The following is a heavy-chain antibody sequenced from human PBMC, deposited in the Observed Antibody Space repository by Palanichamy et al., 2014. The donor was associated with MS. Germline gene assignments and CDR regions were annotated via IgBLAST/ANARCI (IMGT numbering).Heavy chain of an antibody. V-gene: IGHV1-18*01. D-gene: IGHD2-15*01. CDR1: GYTFTNYG. CDR3: ARDWLCSGGTCFDIFDI. Sequence: QGQLVQSGPEVRKPGASVKVSCKASGYTFTNYGISWVRQTPEQGLEWMGWVSTYSANPNYAQKFRGRVKMTADTSTATAYMELSGLGSDDTAVYYCARDWLCSGGTCFDIFDIWGQGTALTVSS. CDR2: VSTYSANP. J-gene: IGHJ3*02.